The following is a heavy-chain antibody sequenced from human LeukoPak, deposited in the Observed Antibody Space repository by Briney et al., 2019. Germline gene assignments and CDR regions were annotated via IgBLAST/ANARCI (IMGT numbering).Heavy chain of an antibody. CDR2: IYYSGTT. CDR3: VGGPNNAYFDY. V-gene: IGHV4-39*07. J-gene: IGHJ4*02. D-gene: IGHD1/OR15-1a*01. Sequence: PSETLSLTCTVSGGSISSSSYYWDWIRQPPGKGLEWIGTIYYSGTTYYNPSLKSRVTISVDTSKNQFSLRLNSVTAADTAVYYCVGGPNNAYFDYWGQGTLVTVSS. CDR1: GGSISSSSYY.